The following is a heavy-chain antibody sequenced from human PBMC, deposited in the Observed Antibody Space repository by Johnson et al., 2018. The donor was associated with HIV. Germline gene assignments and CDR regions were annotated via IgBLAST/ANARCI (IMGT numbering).Heavy chain of an antibody. J-gene: IGHJ3*02. CDR2: IRSKAYGGTT. V-gene: IGHV3-49*04. Sequence: VQLVESGGGLVKPGGSLRLSCAASGFTFSNAWMSWVRQAPGKGLEWVGFIRSKAYGGTTEYAASVKGRFIISRDDSKSIAYLQMNSLKTEDTAVYYCTRLYSSGWYGSAFDIWGQGTMVTVSS. CDR3: TRLYSSGWYGSAFDI. D-gene: IGHD6-19*01. CDR1: GFTFSNAW.